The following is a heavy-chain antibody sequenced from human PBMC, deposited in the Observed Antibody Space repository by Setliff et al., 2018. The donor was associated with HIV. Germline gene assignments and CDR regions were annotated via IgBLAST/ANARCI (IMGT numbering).Heavy chain of an antibody. D-gene: IGHD3-10*01. CDR3: SRGVFGELPMSPLHYYYHYMDV. Sequence: ASVKVSCKASGGTFINYAVSWVRQTPGQGLEWMGGIIPIFGPATYAQKFQGRVTITADDSTSTAYMELSSLRSEDTAVYYCSRGVFGELPMSPLHYYYHYMDVWGKGTTVTVTS. J-gene: IGHJ6*03. V-gene: IGHV1-69*13. CDR2: IIPIFGPA. CDR1: GGTFINYA.